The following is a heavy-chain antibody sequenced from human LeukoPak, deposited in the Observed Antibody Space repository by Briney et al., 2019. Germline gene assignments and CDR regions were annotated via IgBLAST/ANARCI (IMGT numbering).Heavy chain of an antibody. CDR3: ARQGMGDHRVFDY. V-gene: IGHV4-59*08. Sequence: PSETLSLTCTVSGGSMSSYYWSWIRQPPGKGLEWIGYIYYSGSTNYNPSLKSRVTMSVDTSKNEFSLNLISVTAADTAVFYCARQGMGDHRVFDYWGQGTLVTVSS. CDR1: GGSMSSYY. D-gene: IGHD2-21*02. J-gene: IGHJ4*02. CDR2: IYYSGST.